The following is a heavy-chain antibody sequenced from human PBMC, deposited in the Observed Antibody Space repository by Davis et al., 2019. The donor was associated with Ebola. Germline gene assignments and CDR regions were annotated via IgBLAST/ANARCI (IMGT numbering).Heavy chain of an antibody. CDR3: ARKDSGHIGSYLD. CDR2: IYPGDSDT. J-gene: IGHJ4*02. CDR1: GYSFTKYW. Sequence: GESLKISCKGSGYSFTKYWIGWVRQMPGKGLEWMGIIYPGDSDTRYSPSFQGQVIISVDKSISTAYLQWSSLKASDTAMYYCARKDSGHIGSYLDWGQGTLVTVSS. V-gene: IGHV5-51*01. D-gene: IGHD3-10*01.